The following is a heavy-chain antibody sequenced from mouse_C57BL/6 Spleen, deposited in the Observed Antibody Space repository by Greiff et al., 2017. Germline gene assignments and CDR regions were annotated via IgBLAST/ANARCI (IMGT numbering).Heavy chain of an antibody. D-gene: IGHD2-4*01. Sequence: QVQLQQPGAELVKPGASVKMSCKASGYTFTIYWITWVKQRPGQGLEWIGDIYPGSGSTNYNEKFKSKATLTVDTSSSTAYMQLSSLTSEDSAVYYCARGGYYDYYWYFDVWGTGTTVTVSS. V-gene: IGHV1-55*01. CDR1: GYTFTIYW. CDR3: ARGGYYDYYWYFDV. CDR2: IYPGSGST. J-gene: IGHJ1*03.